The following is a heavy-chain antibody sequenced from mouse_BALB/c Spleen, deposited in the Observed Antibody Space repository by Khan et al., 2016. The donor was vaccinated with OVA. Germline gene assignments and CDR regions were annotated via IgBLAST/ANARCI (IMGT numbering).Heavy chain of an antibody. D-gene: IGHD1-1*01. Sequence: VQLQESGAELMKPGASVKISCKATGYTFSSYWLEWVKQRPGHGLKWIGEILPGSGSSNYNEKFKGKATFTADISSKTTYMQLSSLTSEDSAVSYCSRVNYGSRDYFDYWGQGTTLTVSS. CDR2: ILPGSGSS. V-gene: IGHV1-9*01. CDR3: SRVNYGSRDYFDY. CDR1: GYTFSSYW. J-gene: IGHJ2*01.